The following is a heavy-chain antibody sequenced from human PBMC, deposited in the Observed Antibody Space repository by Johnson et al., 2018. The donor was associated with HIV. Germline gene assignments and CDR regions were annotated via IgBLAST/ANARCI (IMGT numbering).Heavy chain of an antibody. CDR2: IWYDGSNK. D-gene: IGHD3-10*01. J-gene: IGHJ3*01. CDR1: GFTFSSYD. CDR3: AKDRIGLTMVPRAFDF. V-gene: IGHV3-33*06. Sequence: QVQLVESGGGLVQPGGSLRLSCAASGFTFSSYDMHWVRQATGKGLEWVAVIWYDGSNKYYADSVKGRFTISRDSSKNTLYLQMNSLRAEDTAVYYCAKDRIGLTMVPRAFDFWGQGTMVTVSS.